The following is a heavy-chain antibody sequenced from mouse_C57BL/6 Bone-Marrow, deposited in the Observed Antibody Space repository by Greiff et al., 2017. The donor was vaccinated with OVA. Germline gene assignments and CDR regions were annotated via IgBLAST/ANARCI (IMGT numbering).Heavy chain of an antibody. V-gene: IGHV2-6*01. D-gene: IGHD1-1*01. CDR1: GFSLTSYG. J-gene: IGHJ3*01. CDR3: ARSYGSGRFAY. CDR2: IWGVGST. Sequence: VQRVESGPGLVAPSQSLSITCTVSGFSLTSYGVDWVRQSPGKGLEWLGVIWGVGSTTYNSALKSRLSISKDNSKSQVFLKMNSLQTDDTAMYYCARSYGSGRFAYWGQGTLVTVSA.